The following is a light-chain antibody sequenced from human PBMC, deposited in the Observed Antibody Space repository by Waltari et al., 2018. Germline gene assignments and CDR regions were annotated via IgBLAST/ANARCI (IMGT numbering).Light chain of an antibody. CDR2: EDT. J-gene: IGLJ3*02. V-gene: IGLV2-23*01. CDR1: SRDVGSYNL. Sequence: QSALTQPASVSGSPGQSITISCPGTSRDVGSYNLASWYQQHPGKAPKLMIHEDTRRPSGVSNRFSASKSGNTASLTISGLQAEDEADYYCSSYAGSRNLVFGGGTKLTVL. CDR3: SSYAGSRNLV.